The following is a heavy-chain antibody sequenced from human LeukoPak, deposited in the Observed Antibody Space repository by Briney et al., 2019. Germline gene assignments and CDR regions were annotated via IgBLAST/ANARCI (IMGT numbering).Heavy chain of an antibody. CDR1: GFTFSRNW. CDR3: VRTAIAANWFDP. J-gene: IGHJ5*02. V-gene: IGHV3-7*01. D-gene: IGHD2-15*01. Sequence: GGSLRLSCAASGFTFSRNWMSWVRQAPGKGLEWVANMKQDGSEQYYVDSVKGRFTIFRDNTKNSVFLQMNSLRVEDTAMYHCVRTAIAANWFDPWRQGTLVTVSS. CDR2: MKQDGSEQ.